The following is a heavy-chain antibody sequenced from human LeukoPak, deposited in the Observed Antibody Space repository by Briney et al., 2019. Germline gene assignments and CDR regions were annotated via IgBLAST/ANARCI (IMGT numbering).Heavy chain of an antibody. CDR1: GFTFSSCE. CDR2: ISSSGSTI. Sequence: GGSLRLSCAASGFTFSSCEMNWVRQPPGKRLEWVSYISSSGSTIFYADSVKGRFTISRDNAKNSLYQQMNSLRAEDTAVYYCARDLKQGGQNYCYGMDVWGQGTTVTVSS. D-gene: IGHD3-16*01. CDR3: ARDLKQGGQNYCYGMDV. V-gene: IGHV3-48*03. J-gene: IGHJ6*02.